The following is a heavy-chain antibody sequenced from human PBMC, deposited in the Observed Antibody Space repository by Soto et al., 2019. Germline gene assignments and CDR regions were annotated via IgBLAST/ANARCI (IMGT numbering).Heavy chain of an antibody. J-gene: IGHJ6*03. CDR1: GFTFSSYS. CDR3: ARPWGHYYYYYDMDV. D-gene: IGHD7-27*01. CDR2: ISSSSSYI. V-gene: IGHV3-21*01. Sequence: EVQLVESGGGLVKPGGSLRLSCAASGFTFSSYSMNWVRQAPGKGLEWVSSISSSSSYIYYADSVKGRFTISRDNAKNSLCLQMNSLRAEDTAVYYCARPWGHYYYYYDMDVWGKGTTVTVSS.